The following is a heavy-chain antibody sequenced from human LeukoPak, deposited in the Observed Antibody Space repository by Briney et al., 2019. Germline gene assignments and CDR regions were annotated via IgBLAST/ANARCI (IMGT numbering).Heavy chain of an antibody. CDR2: INPNSGVT. J-gene: IGHJ4*02. CDR1: GYRFTDYF. V-gene: IGHV1-2*02. CDR3: ATPTERLLPDY. Sequence: ASVKVSCKASGYRFTDYFMHWVRQAPGQGLEWMGWINPNSGVTDYAQKFQGRVTLTRDASIGTAYMELTRLRSDDTAVYYCATPTERLLPDYWGQGTLVTVSS. D-gene: IGHD2-15*01.